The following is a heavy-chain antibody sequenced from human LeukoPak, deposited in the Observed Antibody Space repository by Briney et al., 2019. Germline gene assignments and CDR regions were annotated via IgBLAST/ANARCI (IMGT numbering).Heavy chain of an antibody. CDR1: GFTFSSYA. D-gene: IGHD6-13*01. Sequence: TGGSLRLSCAASGFTFSSYAMHWVRQAPGKGLEWVAVISYDGSNKYYADSVKGRFTISRDNSKNTLYLQMNSLRAKDTAVYYCARILYSSSWGTFDPWGQGTLVTVSS. CDR3: ARILYSSSWGTFDP. CDR2: ISYDGSNK. J-gene: IGHJ5*02. V-gene: IGHV3-30-3*01.